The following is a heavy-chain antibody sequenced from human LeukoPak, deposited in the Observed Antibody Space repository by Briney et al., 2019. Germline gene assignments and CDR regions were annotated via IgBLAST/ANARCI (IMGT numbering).Heavy chain of an antibody. D-gene: IGHD3-16*01. CDR3: AKGDKMLTWRRTYNRFDP. CDR2: ISPNSGYI. V-gene: IGHV3-21*01. J-gene: IGHJ5*02. Sequence: GGSLRLSCAASGFTFSTYNMHWVRQAPGKGLEWVSSISPNSGYIYYADSVKGRFTISRDNAKNSLYLQMNSLRAEDTAVYYCAKGDKMLTWRRTYNRFDPWGQGTLVTVSS. CDR1: GFTFSTYN.